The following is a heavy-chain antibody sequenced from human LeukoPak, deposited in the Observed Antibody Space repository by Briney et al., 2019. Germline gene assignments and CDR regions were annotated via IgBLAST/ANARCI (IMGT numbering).Heavy chain of an antibody. Sequence: SETLSLTCTVSGYFIRSGFYWGWIRQPPGKGLEWIGSFYHSGSTYYNPSLESRVTISLDTSKNQLSLKLTSVTAADTAVYYCATRFGESPNWFDPWGQGTLVTVSS. CDR2: FYHSGST. CDR1: GYFIRSGFY. D-gene: IGHD3-10*01. CDR3: ATRFGESPNWFDP. V-gene: IGHV4-38-2*02. J-gene: IGHJ5*02.